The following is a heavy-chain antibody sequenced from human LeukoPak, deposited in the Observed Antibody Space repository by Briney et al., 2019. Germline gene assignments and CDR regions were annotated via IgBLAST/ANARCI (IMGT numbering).Heavy chain of an antibody. CDR1: GYTLTELS. CDR3: ATAPNSGSYQLLYYGMDV. Sequence: ASVKVSCKVSGYTLTELSMHWARQAPGKGLEWMGGFDPEDGETIYAQKFQGRVTMTEDTSTDTAYMELSSLRSEDTAMYYCATAPNSGSYQLLYYGMDVWGQGTTVTVSS. J-gene: IGHJ6*02. V-gene: IGHV1-24*01. CDR2: FDPEDGET. D-gene: IGHD1-26*01.